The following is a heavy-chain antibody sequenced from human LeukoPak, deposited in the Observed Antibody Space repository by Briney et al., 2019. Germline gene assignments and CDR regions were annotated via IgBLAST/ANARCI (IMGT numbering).Heavy chain of an antibody. Sequence: SETLSLTCTVSGASINAYYWSWIRQPPGRGLEWIGYISYSGSTSYNPSLKSRVTLSVDTSKNQFSLRLSSVTAADAAAYYCARSKVDFPFDYWGQGTLVTVSS. CDR2: ISYSGST. CDR3: ARSKVDFPFDY. J-gene: IGHJ4*02. D-gene: IGHD3-9*01. CDR1: GASINAYY. V-gene: IGHV4-59*01.